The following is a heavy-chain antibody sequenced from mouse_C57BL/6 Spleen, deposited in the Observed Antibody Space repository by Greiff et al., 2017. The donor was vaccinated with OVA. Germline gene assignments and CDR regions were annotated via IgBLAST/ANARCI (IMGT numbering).Heavy chain of an antibody. V-gene: IGHV1-26*01. D-gene: IGHD1-2*01. CDR1: GYTFTDYY. Sequence: VQLQQSGPELVKPGASVKISCKASGYTFTDYYMNWVKQSHGKSLEWIGDINPNNGGTSYNQKFKGKATLTVDKSSSTAYMELRSLTSEDSAVYYCARMGVLLRLYFDYWGQGTTLTVSS. J-gene: IGHJ2*01. CDR2: INPNNGGT. CDR3: ARMGVLLRLYFDY.